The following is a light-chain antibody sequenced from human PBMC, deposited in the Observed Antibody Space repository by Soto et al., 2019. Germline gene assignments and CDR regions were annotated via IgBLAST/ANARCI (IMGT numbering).Light chain of an antibody. CDR2: SNN. CDR1: SSNIGGKS. J-gene: IGLJ2*01. Sequence: QSVLTQPPSVSGTPGQRVNMSCSGSSSNIGGKSVSWYQHLPQTAPKLLIYSNNQRPSGVPGRFSGSKSGTSASLAISGLQSDDETQYYCAAWDDSLNVLVFGGGTKVTVL. V-gene: IGLV1-44*01. CDR3: AAWDDSLNVLV.